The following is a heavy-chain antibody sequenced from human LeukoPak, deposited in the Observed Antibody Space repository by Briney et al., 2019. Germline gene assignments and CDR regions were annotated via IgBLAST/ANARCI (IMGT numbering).Heavy chain of an antibody. Sequence: PGGSLRLSCVASQFTFKNYWMHWVRQAPGRGLEWLSYISPDGSTTTYADSVRGRFTISRDNAKSTLYLQMNSLRAEDTAVYFCATAWSYWGQGTLVTVSS. J-gene: IGHJ4*02. D-gene: IGHD2-21*02. CDR1: QFTFKNYW. CDR3: ATAWSY. CDR2: ISPDGSTT. V-gene: IGHV3-74*03.